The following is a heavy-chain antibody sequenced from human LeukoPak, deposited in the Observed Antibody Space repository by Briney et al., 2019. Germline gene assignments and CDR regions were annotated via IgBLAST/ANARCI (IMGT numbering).Heavy chain of an antibody. J-gene: IGHJ6*02. CDR1: GFTFSSYS. Sequence: GGSLRLSCAASGFTFSSYSMNWVRQAPGKGLEWVSSISSSSSYIYYADSVKGRFTISRDNAKNSLYLQMNSLRAEDTAVYYCASLPVPSFGDEDYSLYYYYGMDVWGQGTTVTVSS. D-gene: IGHD3-10*01. CDR2: ISSSSSYI. CDR3: ASLPVPSFGDEDYSLYYYYGMDV. V-gene: IGHV3-21*01.